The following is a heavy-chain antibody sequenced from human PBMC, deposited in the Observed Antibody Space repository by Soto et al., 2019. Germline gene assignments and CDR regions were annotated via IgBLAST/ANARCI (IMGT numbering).Heavy chain of an antibody. CDR1: GGTFSSYA. Sequence: ASVKVSCKASGGTFSSYAISWVRQAPGQGLEWMGGIIRTFGTTNYAQKFQGRVTITADDSSSTAYMDLSSLRSEDTAVYYCASGKVWFGEGGDYYYGMDVWGQGTTVTVSS. J-gene: IGHJ6*02. CDR3: ASGKVWFGEGGDYYYGMDV. CDR2: IIRTFGTT. V-gene: IGHV1-69*13. D-gene: IGHD3-10*01.